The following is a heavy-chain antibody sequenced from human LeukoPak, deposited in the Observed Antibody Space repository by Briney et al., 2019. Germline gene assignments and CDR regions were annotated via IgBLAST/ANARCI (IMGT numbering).Heavy chain of an antibody. V-gene: IGHV1-18*03. CDR3: ARVGSSGWEHFDY. J-gene: IGHJ4*02. D-gene: IGHD6-19*01. Sequence: ASVKVSCKASGYTLTNYDVSWVRQAPGQGLEWMGWISAYNDNTNYAQKLQGRVTMTTDTSTSTAYMELSSLRSEDMAVYYCARVGSSGWEHFDYWGQGTLVTVSS. CDR1: GYTLTNYD. CDR2: ISAYNDNT.